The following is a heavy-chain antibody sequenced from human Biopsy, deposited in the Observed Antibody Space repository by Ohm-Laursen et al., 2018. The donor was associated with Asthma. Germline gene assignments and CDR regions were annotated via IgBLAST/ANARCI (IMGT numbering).Heavy chain of an antibody. J-gene: IGHJ6*02. Sequence: SETLSLTCSLSSGSGGYMRCGNYYWGWIRQPPGKGLEWIGSIYYSGTTYCNPSLESRVTVSADASKNQFSLKRTSVTAADTAVYYCVRGSSSWHHGPFHYYYGLDVWGQGTTATVSS. CDR2: IYYSGTT. V-gene: IGHV4-39*01. CDR1: SGSGGYMRCGNYY. CDR3: VRGSSSWHHGPFHYYYGLDV. D-gene: IGHD6-13*01.